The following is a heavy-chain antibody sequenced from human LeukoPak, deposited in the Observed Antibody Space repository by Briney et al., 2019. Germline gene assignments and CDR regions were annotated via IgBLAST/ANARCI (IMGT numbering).Heavy chain of an antibody. J-gene: IGHJ3*02. V-gene: IGHV3-9*01. CDR2: ISWNSGSI. Sequence: GRSLRLSCAASGFTFDDYAMHWVRQAPGKGLEWVSGISWNSGSIGYADSVKGRFTISRDNAKNSLYLQMNSLRAEDTALYYCAKDPGGDWVLGAFDIWGQGTMVTVSS. CDR3: AKDPGGDWVLGAFDI. CDR1: GFTFDDYA. D-gene: IGHD2-21*02.